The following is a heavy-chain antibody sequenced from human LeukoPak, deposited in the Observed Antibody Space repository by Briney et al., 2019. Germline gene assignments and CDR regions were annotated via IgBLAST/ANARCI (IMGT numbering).Heavy chain of an antibody. J-gene: IGHJ4*02. CDR1: GFTFSSYA. CDR2: ISYDGSNK. Sequence: GRSLRLSCAASGFTFSSYAMHWVRQAPGKGLEWVAVISYDGSNKYCADSVKGRFTISRDNSKNTLYLQMNSLRAEDTAVYYCARDPQLLWFGELSFVWGQGTLVTVSS. D-gene: IGHD3-10*01. V-gene: IGHV3-30-3*01. CDR3: ARDPQLLWFGELSFV.